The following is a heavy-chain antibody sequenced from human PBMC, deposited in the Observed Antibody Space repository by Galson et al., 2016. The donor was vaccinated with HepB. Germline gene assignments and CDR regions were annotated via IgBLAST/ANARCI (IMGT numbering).Heavy chain of an antibody. V-gene: IGHV3-33*01. Sequence: SLRLSCAASGFSFSSYGMHWVRQAPGKGLEWVALIWYDGTNKYYADSVKGRFTISRDNSKNTLYLQMNSLRAEDTAVYYCARARRPVVVAATHIMGTTSGDAVACWGQAAMLTGSS. CDR1: GFSFSSYG. D-gene: IGHD2-15*01. CDR3: ARARRPVVVAATHIMGTTSGDAVAC. CDR2: IWYDGTNK. J-gene: IGHJ3*01.